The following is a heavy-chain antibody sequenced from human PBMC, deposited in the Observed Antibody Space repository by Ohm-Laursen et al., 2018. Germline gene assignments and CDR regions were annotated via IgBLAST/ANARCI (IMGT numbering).Heavy chain of an antibody. CDR1: GFTFSSNE. CDR2: IYSGGST. D-gene: IGHD3-16*02. CDR3: ARGLFAPGVIRSH. J-gene: IGHJ4*02. Sequence: SLRLSCSASGFTFSSNEMAWVRQAPGKGLEWVSVIYSGGSTYYADSVKGRFTISRDNSKNTVYLQMNSLRAEDTAVYYCARGLFAPGVIRSHWGQGTLVTVSS. V-gene: IGHV3-53*01.